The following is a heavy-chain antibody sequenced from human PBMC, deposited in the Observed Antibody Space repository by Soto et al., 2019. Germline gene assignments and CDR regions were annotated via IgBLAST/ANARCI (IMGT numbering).Heavy chain of an antibody. CDR2: ISSSSSTI. Sequence: QSVGSLRLSCGASGFTFSSYSMNWVHQAPGKGLEWISYISSSSSTIFYADSVKGRFTISRDNDKNSLYLQMNNLRDEDTAVYFCAREGRYSGSDYFDYWGQGTLVTVSS. V-gene: IGHV3-48*02. D-gene: IGHD5-12*01. J-gene: IGHJ4*02. CDR3: AREGRYSGSDYFDY. CDR1: GFTFSSYS.